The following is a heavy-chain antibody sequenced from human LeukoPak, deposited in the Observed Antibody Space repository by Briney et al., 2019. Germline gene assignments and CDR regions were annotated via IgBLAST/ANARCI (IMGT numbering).Heavy chain of an antibody. Sequence: ASVKVSRKASGYTFTGYYMHWVRQAPGQGLEWMGYIYPNSGATKYAQEFQGRVTMTRDTSISTAYMELSGLRSDDTAVYYCGTLLSNGPFDYWGQGSLVTVSS. J-gene: IGHJ4*02. V-gene: IGHV1-2*02. CDR2: IYPNSGAT. CDR1: GYTFTGYY. CDR3: GTLLSNGPFDY.